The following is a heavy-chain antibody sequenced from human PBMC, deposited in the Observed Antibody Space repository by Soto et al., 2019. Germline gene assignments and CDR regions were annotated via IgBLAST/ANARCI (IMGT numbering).Heavy chain of an antibody. V-gene: IGHV4-34*01. D-gene: IGHD6-6*01. CDR1: GGSFSGYY. CDR3: ARTGYSSSIDD. CDR2: INHSGST. J-gene: IGHJ4*02. Sequence: SETLSLTCAVYGGSFSGYYWSWIRQPPGKGLEWIGEINHSGSTNYNPSLKSRVTTSVDTSKNQFSLKLSSVTAADTAVYYCARTGYSSSIDDWGKGTLVTVSS.